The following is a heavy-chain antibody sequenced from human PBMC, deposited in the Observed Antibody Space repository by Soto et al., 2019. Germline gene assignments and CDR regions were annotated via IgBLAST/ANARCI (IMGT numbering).Heavy chain of an antibody. CDR3: ARDLRPRSYYDILTGPDAFDI. CDR2: IIPIFGTA. D-gene: IGHD3-9*01. CDR1: GGTFSSYA. V-gene: IGHV1-69*13. J-gene: IGHJ3*02. Sequence: ASVKVSCKASGGTFSSYAISWVRQAPGQGLEWMGGIIPIFGTANYAQKFQGRVTITADESTSTAYMELSSLRSEDTAVYYCARDLRPRSYYDILTGPDAFDIWGQGTMVTVSS.